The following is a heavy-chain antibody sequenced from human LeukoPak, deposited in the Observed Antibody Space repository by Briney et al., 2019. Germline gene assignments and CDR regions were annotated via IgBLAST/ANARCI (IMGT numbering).Heavy chain of an antibody. D-gene: IGHD6-19*01. CDR1: GFTFSSYA. J-gene: IGHJ4*02. Sequence: PGGSLRLSCAASGFTFSSYAMHWVRQAPGKGLEWVAVISYDGSNKYYADSVKGRFTISRDNSKNTLYLQMNSLRAEDTAVYYCARDEQWLVPHWDYWGQGTLVTVSS. CDR3: ARDEQWLVPHWDY. CDR2: ISYDGSNK. V-gene: IGHV3-30-3*01.